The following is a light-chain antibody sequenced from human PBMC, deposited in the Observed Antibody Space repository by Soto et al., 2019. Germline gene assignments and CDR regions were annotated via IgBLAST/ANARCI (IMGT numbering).Light chain of an antibody. CDR3: QQYNTYPLT. J-gene: IGKJ4*01. Sequence: DIPMTQSPSTLSASVGDRVTITCRASQSISSWLAWYQQKPGKAPKLLRYDASSLESGVPSRFSGNGSGTEFTLTISSLQPGDFATYYCQQYNTYPLTFGGGTKVEIK. V-gene: IGKV1-5*01. CDR2: DAS. CDR1: QSISSW.